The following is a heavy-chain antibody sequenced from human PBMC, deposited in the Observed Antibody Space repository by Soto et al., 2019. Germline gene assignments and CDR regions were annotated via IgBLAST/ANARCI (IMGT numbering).Heavy chain of an antibody. Sequence: QVQLVESGGGVVQPGRSLRLSCAASGFTFSSYAMHWVRQAPGKGLEWVAVISYDGRNKYYADSVKGRFTISRDNSKNTLYRQMNSLRAEDPSVYYCAKDSHVGVSTIRGFDYWGQGTLVTVSS. CDR2: ISYDGRNK. CDR1: GFTFSSYA. V-gene: IGHV3-30*04. D-gene: IGHD5-12*01. CDR3: AKDSHVGVSTIRGFDY. J-gene: IGHJ4*02.